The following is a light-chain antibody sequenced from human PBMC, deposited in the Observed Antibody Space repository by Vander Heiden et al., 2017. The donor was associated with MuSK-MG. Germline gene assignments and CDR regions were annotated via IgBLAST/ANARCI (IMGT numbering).Light chain of an antibody. V-gene: IGKV3-15*01. Sequence: EIVVTQSPATLSVSPGESATLSCRASQRVGRNLAWYQQKPGQAPRLLIYGAFTRVTGIPARFTGSGSGTEFTLTISSLESEDFAVYYCHQYNNWPQMFGQGTKVEIK. CDR3: HQYNNWPQM. J-gene: IGKJ1*01. CDR1: QRVGRN. CDR2: GAF.